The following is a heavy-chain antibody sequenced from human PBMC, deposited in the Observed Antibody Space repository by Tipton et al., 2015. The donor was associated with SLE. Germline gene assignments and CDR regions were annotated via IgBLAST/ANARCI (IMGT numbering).Heavy chain of an antibody. CDR2: IYYSGST. D-gene: IGHD3-10*01. CDR3: ARVRGRGYFQH. CDR1: GGSISSYY. J-gene: IGHJ1*01. Sequence: TLSLTCTVSGGSISSYYWSWIRQPPGKGLEWIGYIYYSGSTNYNPSLKSRVTISVHTSKNQFSLKLSSVTAADTAVYYCARVRGRGYFQHWGQGTLVTVSS. V-gene: IGHV4-59*07.